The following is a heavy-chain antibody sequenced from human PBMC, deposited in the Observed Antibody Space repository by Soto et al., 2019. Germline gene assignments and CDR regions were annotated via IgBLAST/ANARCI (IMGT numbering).Heavy chain of an antibody. V-gene: IGHV2-5*01. J-gene: IGHJ3*01. D-gene: IGHD6-6*01. CDR1: GISLSTSGVG. Sequence: GSGPTLVNPTQTLTLTCSLSGISLSTSGVGVGWICQPPGKALEWLALIYWNDDEHYSPSLKGRLTISKDTSKNQAVLTMTNMDSVDTATYYCARGLAALPVFAFDVWGQGTMVTVSS. CDR2: IYWNDDE. CDR3: ARGLAALPVFAFDV.